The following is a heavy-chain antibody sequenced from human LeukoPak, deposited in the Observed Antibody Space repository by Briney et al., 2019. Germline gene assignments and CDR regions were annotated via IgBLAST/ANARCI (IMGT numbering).Heavy chain of an antibody. D-gene: IGHD6-13*01. CDR2: SATTKTNSCTT. Sequence: GGSLRLSCAGAGFSIIDHHMDWVRQAPGEGLEWIGRSATTKTNSCTTQYAASVRGRFTISSDDSQNSLYLLLNSLKPEDTAVYFCVRVVTTGSGWYHFDTWGLGTLVTVSS. CDR3: VRVVTTGSGWYHFDT. V-gene: IGHV3-72*01. CDR1: GFSIIDHH. J-gene: IGHJ4*02.